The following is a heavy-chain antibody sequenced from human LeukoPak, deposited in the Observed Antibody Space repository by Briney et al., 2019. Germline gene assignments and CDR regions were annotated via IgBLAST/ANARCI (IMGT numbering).Heavy chain of an antibody. D-gene: IGHD2-2*01. CDR1: GFTFRAYS. CDR3: ARDAVVPASISSYYYYMDV. CDR2: ISGSSTTL. Sequence: GGSLRLSCAASGFTFRAYSMNWVRQAPGKGLEWISYISGSSTTLYYADSVKGRFTISRDNAKNSLYLQMNSLRVEDTAVYYCARDAVVPASISSYYYYMDVWGKGTTVTVSS. J-gene: IGHJ6*03. V-gene: IGHV3-48*01.